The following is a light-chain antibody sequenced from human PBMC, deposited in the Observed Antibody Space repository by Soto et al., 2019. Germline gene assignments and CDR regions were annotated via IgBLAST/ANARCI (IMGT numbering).Light chain of an antibody. CDR1: QSVSSK. Sequence: EIAMTHSPATLSVSPVEIATLSCRACQSVSSKLAWYQQKPGQAPRLLIYDASTRATGIPARFSGSGSGTEFTLTISSLQSEDFAVYYCQQFNNWPRTFGQGTKVDIK. CDR2: DAS. V-gene: IGKV3-15*01. CDR3: QQFNNWPRT. J-gene: IGKJ1*01.